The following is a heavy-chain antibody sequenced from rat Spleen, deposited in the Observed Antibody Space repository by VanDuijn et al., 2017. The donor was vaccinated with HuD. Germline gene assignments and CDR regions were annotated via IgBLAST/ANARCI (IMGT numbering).Heavy chain of an antibody. CDR1: GFSLTSYH. J-gene: IGHJ2*01. CDR3: ARSTPHYFDY. CDR2: IQSGGNT. Sequence: QVQLKESGPGLVQPSQTLSLTCTVAGFSLTSYHVHWVRQPPGKGLEWMGRIQSGGNTDYNPALKSRLSIIRDTSKSQFFLEVNSLQTEDTAMYLCARSTPHYFDYWGQGVMVTVSS. D-gene: IGHD3-8*01. V-gene: IGHV2-27*01.